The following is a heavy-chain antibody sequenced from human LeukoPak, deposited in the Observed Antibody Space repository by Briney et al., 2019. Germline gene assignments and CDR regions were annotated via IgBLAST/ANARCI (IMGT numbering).Heavy chain of an antibody. CDR3: ARHLEYISSWKGYYFDY. CDR2: IYYSGST. D-gene: IGHD6-13*01. V-gene: IGHV4-39*01. J-gene: IGHJ4*02. CDR1: GGSINSNSHF. Sequence: SETLSLTCTVSGGSINSNSHFWDWIRQSPGKGLEWIGTIYYSGSTYYSPSLKSRVTISVDTSKNQFSLELNSVTAADTAMYYCARHLEYISSWKGYYFDYWGQGTLVTVSS.